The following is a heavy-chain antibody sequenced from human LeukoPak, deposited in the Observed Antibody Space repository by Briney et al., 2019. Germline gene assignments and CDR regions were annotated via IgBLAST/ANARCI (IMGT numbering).Heavy chain of an antibody. CDR1: GFTFSSYD. Sequence: PGGSLTLSCAASGFTFSSYDMHWVRQAPGKGLEWVTVISYDGSNKYYGDSVKGRFTISRDNSKNTLYLKMNSLRAEDTAVYYCAKEGSNGDFDDWDPGSPVTVSS. J-gene: IGHJ4*02. CDR2: ISYDGSNK. V-gene: IGHV3-30*18. D-gene: IGHD1-26*01. CDR3: AKEGSNGDFDD.